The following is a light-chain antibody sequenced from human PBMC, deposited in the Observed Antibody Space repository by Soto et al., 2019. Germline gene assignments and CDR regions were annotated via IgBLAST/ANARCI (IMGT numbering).Light chain of an antibody. Sequence: DIQMTQSPSTLSASVGDRVTITCRASQGIGRWLAWYQQKPGKAPKLLIYDAYSLESGTPSRFSGRRSGTEFTLTIASVQPEDFATYYCQQANSFPWTFGQGTKVDIK. J-gene: IGKJ1*01. CDR2: DAY. CDR1: QGIGRW. CDR3: QQANSFPWT. V-gene: IGKV1-5*01.